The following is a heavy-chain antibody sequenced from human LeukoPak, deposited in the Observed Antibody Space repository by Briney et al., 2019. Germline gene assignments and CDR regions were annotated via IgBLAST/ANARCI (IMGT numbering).Heavy chain of an antibody. D-gene: IGHD5-12*01. CDR1: GFTFGDYA. J-gene: IGHJ6*02. V-gene: IGHV3-49*03. CDR2: VRSKAYGGTR. CDR3: VRYTTTSRYTYFGMDV. Sequence: GGSLRLSCTASGFTFGDYAMCWFRQAPGKGVEWVGVVRSKAYGGTRDYAASVKGRFTISRDDSESITYLQLNSLEAEDTAVYYCVRYTTTSRYTYFGMDVWGQGTTVTVSS.